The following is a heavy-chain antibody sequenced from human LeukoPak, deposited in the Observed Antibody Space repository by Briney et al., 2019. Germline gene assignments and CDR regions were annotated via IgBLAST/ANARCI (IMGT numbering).Heavy chain of an antibody. D-gene: IGHD2-2*03. J-gene: IGHJ6*03. V-gene: IGHV1-18*01. Sequence: ASVKVSWKASGYTFASFGITWVRQAPGQGLEWMGWINTHNGDTNYAQKLQGRVTMTTDTSTSTAYMELRSLRFDDTAVYYCARDGYRLSGYFYYMDVWGKGTTVTVSS. CDR1: GYTFASFG. CDR2: INTHNGDT. CDR3: ARDGYRLSGYFYYMDV.